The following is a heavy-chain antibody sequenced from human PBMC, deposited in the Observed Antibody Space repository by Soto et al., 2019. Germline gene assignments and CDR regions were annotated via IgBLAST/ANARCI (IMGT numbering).Heavy chain of an antibody. CDR3: AHEGGSSWYDYYGMDV. Sequence: GESLKISCKGSGYSFTSYWISWVRQMPGKGLEWMGRIDPSDSYTNYSPPFQGHVTISADKSISTAYLQWSSLKASDTAMYYCAHEGGSSWYDYYGMDVWGQGTTVTVSS. D-gene: IGHD6-13*01. V-gene: IGHV5-10-1*01. CDR1: GYSFTSYW. J-gene: IGHJ6*02. CDR2: IDPSDSYT.